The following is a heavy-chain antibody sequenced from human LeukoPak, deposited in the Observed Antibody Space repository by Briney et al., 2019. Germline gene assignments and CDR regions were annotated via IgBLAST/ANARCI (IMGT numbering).Heavy chain of an antibody. Sequence: SVKVSCKASGYTFTSYYMHWVRQAPGQGLEWMGGIIPIFGTANYAQKFQGRVTITADESTSTAYMELSSLRSEDTAVYYCARPLRFLEWSGFDPWGQGTLVTVSS. CDR1: GYTFTSYY. J-gene: IGHJ5*02. V-gene: IGHV1-69*13. D-gene: IGHD3-3*01. CDR3: ARPLRFLEWSGFDP. CDR2: IIPIFGTA.